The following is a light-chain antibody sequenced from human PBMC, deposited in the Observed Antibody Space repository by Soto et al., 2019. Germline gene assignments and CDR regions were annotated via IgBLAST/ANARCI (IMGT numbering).Light chain of an antibody. CDR1: QAIRND. J-gene: IGKJ1*01. V-gene: IGKV1-17*01. Sequence: DIQMTQSPSSLSASVGDRVTITCRASQAIRNDLAWYQQKPGRAPKRLIYGSSSLQSGVPSRFSGSGSGTEFTLTISSLQPEDFATYYCLQHNVFPRTFGQGNKVEIK. CDR3: LQHNVFPRT. CDR2: GSS.